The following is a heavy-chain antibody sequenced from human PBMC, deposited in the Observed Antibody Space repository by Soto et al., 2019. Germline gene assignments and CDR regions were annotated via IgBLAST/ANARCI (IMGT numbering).Heavy chain of an antibody. V-gene: IGHV1-8*01. J-gene: IGHJ4*02. Sequence: QVQLVQSGAEVKKPGASVKVSCKASGYTFTSYDINWVRQXTGQGLEWMGWMNPNSGNTGYAQKFQGRVTMTRNTSIXTXYXXXXSXXXXDTAVYYCAREVTMIVDNWGQGTLVTVSS. CDR3: AREVTMIVDN. CDR1: GYTFTSYD. D-gene: IGHD3-22*01. CDR2: MNPNSGNT.